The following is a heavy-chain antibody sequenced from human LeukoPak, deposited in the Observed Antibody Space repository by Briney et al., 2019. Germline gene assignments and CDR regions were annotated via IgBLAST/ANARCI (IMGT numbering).Heavy chain of an antibody. CDR2: INHSGST. CDR1: GGSFSGYY. D-gene: IGHD3-10*01. Sequence: SETLSLTCAVYGGSFSGYYWSWIRRPPGKGLEWIGEINHSGSTNYNPSLKSRVTISVDTSKNQFSLKLSSVTAADTAVYYCARGSKRGHYYGSGSYYFHWFDPWGQGTLVTVSS. V-gene: IGHV4-34*01. J-gene: IGHJ5*02. CDR3: ARGSKRGHYYGSGSYYFHWFDP.